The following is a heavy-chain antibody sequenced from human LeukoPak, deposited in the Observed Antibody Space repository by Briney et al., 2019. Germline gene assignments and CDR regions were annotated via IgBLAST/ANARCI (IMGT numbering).Heavy chain of an antibody. CDR3: ARDSGGGSYAYYYYGMDV. V-gene: IGHV3-23*01. D-gene: IGHD1-26*01. CDR2: ISGSGGST. J-gene: IGHJ6*02. CDR1: GFTFSSYA. Sequence: GGSLRLSCAASGFTFSSYAMSWVRQAPGKGLEWVSAISGSGGSTYYADSVKGRFTISRDNSKNSLYLQMNSLRAEDTAVYYCARDSGGGSYAYYYYGMDVWGQGTTVTVSS.